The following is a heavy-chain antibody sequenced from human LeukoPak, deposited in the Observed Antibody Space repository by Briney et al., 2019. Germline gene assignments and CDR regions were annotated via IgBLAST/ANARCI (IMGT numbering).Heavy chain of an antibody. J-gene: IGHJ4*02. V-gene: IGHV5-51*01. D-gene: IGHD5-24*01. CDR3: ARVVADGSTYYFDY. CDR2: IYPGDSDT. CDR1: GYSFTTYW. Sequence: RGESLKISCQGSGYSFTTYWIAWVRQMPGKGLEWMGIIYPGDSDTRYSPSFQGQVTISADKSISTAYLHWSSLKASDTAMYYCARVVADGSTYYFDYWGQGTLVTVSS.